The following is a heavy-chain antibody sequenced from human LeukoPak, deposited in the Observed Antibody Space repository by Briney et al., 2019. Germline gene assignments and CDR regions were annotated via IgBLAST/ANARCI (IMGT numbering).Heavy chain of an antibody. CDR2: INPNSGGT. V-gene: IGHV1-2*02. CDR3: ASHYGSGRRASRYYFDY. CDR1: GYTFTGYY. J-gene: IGHJ4*02. Sequence: ASVKVSCKASGYTFTGYYMHWVRQAPGQGLEWMGWINPNSGGTNYAQKFQGRVTMTRDTSISTAYMELSRLRSDDTAVYYCASHYGSGRRASRYYFDYWGQGTLVTVSS. D-gene: IGHD3-10*01.